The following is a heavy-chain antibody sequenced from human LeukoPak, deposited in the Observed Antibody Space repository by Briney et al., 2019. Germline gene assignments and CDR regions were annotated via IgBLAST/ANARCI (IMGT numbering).Heavy chain of an antibody. J-gene: IGHJ4*02. CDR3: AKDWGY. Sequence: GGSLRLSCAASGFTFSNYAMKWVRQAPGKGLEWVSAISRTSAYIYYPDSVKGRFTISRDNAKNSLYLQMNSLRGEDTAVYYCAKDWGYWGQGTLVTVSS. CDR1: GFTFSNYA. D-gene: IGHD3-16*01. V-gene: IGHV3-21*04. CDR2: ISRTSAYI.